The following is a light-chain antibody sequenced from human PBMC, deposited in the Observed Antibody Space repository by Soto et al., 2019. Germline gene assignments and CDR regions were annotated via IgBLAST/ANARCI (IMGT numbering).Light chain of an antibody. Sequence: QSLITHPPSVSGAPGQRVTISCTGSNSNIGAGYDVHWYLQLPGTAPKLLVYTNNNRPSGVPDRFSGSKSGTSASLAITGLQAEDEADYYCQSYDSRLSAYVFGTGTKVTVL. V-gene: IGLV1-40*01. CDR3: QSYDSRLSAYV. CDR1: NSNIGAGYD. J-gene: IGLJ1*01. CDR2: TNN.